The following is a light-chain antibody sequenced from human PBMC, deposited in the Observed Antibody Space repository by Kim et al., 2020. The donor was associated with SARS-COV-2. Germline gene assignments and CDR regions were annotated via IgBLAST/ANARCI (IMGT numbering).Light chain of an antibody. CDR1: SGHSSYA. CDR2: LNSDGSH. Sequence: QLVLTQSPSASASLGASVKLTCTLSSGHSSYAIAWHQQQPEKGPRYLMKLNSDGSHSKGDGIPDRSSGSSSGAEPYLTISGLQSEDEADYSCQTWSTRIWVFGGGTQLTVL. J-gene: IGLJ3*02. CDR3: QTWSTRIWV. V-gene: IGLV4-69*01.